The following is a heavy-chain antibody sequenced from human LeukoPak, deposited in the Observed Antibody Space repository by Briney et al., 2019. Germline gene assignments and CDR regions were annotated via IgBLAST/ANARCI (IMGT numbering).Heavy chain of an antibody. CDR1: GYTFTGYY. J-gene: IGHJ3*02. CDR2: IIPIFGTA. Sequence: SVKVSCKASGYTFTGYYMHWVRQAPGQGLEWMGGIIPIFGTANYAQKFQGRVTITADESTSTAYMELRSLRSDDTAVYYCARGMLGYYAFDIWGQGTMVTVSS. V-gene: IGHV1-69*13. CDR3: ARGMLGYYAFDI. D-gene: IGHD5-18*01.